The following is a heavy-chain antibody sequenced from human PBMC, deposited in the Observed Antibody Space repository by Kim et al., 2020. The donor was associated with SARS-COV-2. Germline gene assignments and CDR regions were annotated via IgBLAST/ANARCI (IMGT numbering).Heavy chain of an antibody. Sequence: GESLKISCKGSGYSFATYWIGWVRQMPGKGLEWMGIIYPGDSDTRYSPSFQGQVTISADTSISTAYLQWSSLKASDSAMYYCATSARVTGYYFANWGQGTPVTVSS. D-gene: IGHD3-9*01. CDR2: IYPGDSDT. CDR3: ATSARVTGYYFAN. CDR1: GYSFATYW. J-gene: IGHJ4*02. V-gene: IGHV5-51*01.